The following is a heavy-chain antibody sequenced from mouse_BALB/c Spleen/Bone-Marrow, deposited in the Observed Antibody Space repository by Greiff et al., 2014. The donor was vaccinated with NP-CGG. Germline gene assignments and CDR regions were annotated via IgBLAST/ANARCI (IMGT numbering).Heavy chain of an antibody. D-gene: IGHD1-1*01. CDR1: GYSINSGYY. J-gene: IGHJ2*01. CDR2: ISYDGSN. V-gene: IGHV3-6*02. CDR3: ARDGATRFFQYYFDY. Sequence: ESGPGLVKPSQSLSLTCSVTGYSINSGYYWNWIRQFPGNKLEWMGYISYDGSNNYNPSLKNRISITRDTSKNQFFLKLNSVTTEDTATYYGARDGATRFFQYYFDYWGQGTTLTVSS.